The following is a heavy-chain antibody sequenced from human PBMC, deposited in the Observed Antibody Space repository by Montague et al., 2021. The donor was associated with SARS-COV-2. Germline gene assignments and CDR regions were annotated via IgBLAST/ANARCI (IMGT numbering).Heavy chain of an antibody. CDR2: MSGSGVRR. J-gene: IGHJ6*02. CDR1: GFIFSNYA. CDR3: AKDTATIRIAVALMDV. Sequence: SLRLSCAASGFIFSNYAMTWVRQAPGKGLEWVSTMSGSGVRRDYADSVKGRFTISRDSSKNTLYLQMNSLRVEDTAVYYCAKDTATIRIAVALMDVWGQGTTVIASS. D-gene: IGHD6-19*01. V-gene: IGHV3-23*01.